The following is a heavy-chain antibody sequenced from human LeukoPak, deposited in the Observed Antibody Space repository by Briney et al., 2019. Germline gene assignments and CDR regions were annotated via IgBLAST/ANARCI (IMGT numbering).Heavy chain of an antibody. CDR1: GYSFTSYW. J-gene: IGHJ6*03. CDR2: IYPGDSDT. CDR3: ARQVPRPYYYYYYMVV. Sequence: GESLKISCKGSGYSFTSYWIGWVRQMPGKGLEWMGIIYPGDSDTRYSPSFQGQVTISADKSISTAYLQWSSLKASDTAMYYCARQVPRPYYYYYYMVVWGKGTTVTVSS. V-gene: IGHV5-51*01.